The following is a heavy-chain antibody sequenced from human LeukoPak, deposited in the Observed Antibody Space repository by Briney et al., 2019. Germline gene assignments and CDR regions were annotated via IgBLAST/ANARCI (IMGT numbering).Heavy chain of an antibody. CDR1: GGTFSSYA. J-gene: IGHJ5*02. D-gene: IGHD3-10*01. Sequence: SVKVSCKASGGTFSSYAISWVRQAPGQGLEWMGGIIPIFGTANYAQKFQGRVTVTADESTSTAYMELSSLRSEDTAVYYCARNGVVANWFDPWGQGTLVTVSS. CDR3: ARNGVVANWFDP. CDR2: IIPIFGTA. V-gene: IGHV1-69*13.